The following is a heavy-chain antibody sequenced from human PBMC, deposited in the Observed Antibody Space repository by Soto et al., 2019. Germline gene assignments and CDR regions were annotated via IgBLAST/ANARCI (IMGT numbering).Heavy chain of an antibody. V-gene: IGHV3-33*01. CDR3: ARPRVAAASWFDP. D-gene: IGHD6-13*01. Sequence: PGGSLRLSCAASGFTFSSYGMHWVRQAPGKGLEWVAVIWYDGSNKYYADSVKGRFTISRDNSKNTLYLQMNSLRAEDTAVYYCARPRVAAASWFDPWGQGTLVTVSS. CDR1: GFTFSSYG. CDR2: IWYDGSNK. J-gene: IGHJ5*02.